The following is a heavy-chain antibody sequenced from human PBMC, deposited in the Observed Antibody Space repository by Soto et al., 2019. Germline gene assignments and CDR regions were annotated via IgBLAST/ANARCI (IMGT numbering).Heavy chain of an antibody. CDR2: ILSDGSKQ. CDR3: AKREAARQIGGGYFDY. CDR1: RFTFSYYA. V-gene: IGHV3-30*04. Sequence: PGGSLRLSCAASRFTFSYYAMHWIRQAPGKGLEWMAVILSDGSKQYYAESVKGRFTISRDNSKSTLYLQMNSLRAEDTAVYYCAKREAARQIGGGYFDYWGQGTLVTVSS. J-gene: IGHJ4*02. D-gene: IGHD6-6*01.